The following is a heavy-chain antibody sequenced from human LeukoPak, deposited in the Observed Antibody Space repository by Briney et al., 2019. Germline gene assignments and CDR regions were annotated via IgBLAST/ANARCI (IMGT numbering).Heavy chain of an antibody. CDR1: GDSLSSDY. D-gene: IGHD3-10*01. CDR2: IYDTGSP. Sequence: SETLSLTCSVSGDSLSSDYWTWIRQPAGRGLEWIGRIYDTGSPNYNQSLRSRVTMSVDTSKRQFSLKLTSVTAADTAVYYCARMLRPRSYGSGSYPFDYWGQGTLVTVSS. J-gene: IGHJ4*02. V-gene: IGHV4-4*07. CDR3: ARMLRPRSYGSGSYPFDY.